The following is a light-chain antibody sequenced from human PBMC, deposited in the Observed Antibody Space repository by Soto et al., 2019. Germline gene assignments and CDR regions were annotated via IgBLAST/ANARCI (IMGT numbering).Light chain of an antibody. CDR3: QQYGSSLIT. V-gene: IGKV3D-20*01. Sequence: VLTQSPATLALAPGEGVSLSCGASQSVSSSYVAWYQHKPGLAPRLLIHDTSRRAIGIPDRLSGSKSGTTFNLTIRRMEPDDVGMYYCQQYGSSLITFGQGTRLEI. CDR1: QSVSSSY. CDR2: DTS. J-gene: IGKJ5*01.